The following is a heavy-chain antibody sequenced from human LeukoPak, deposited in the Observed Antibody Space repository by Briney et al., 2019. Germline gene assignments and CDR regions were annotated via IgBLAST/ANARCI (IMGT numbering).Heavy chain of an antibody. CDR3: ARAWNYYYYYMDV. CDR1: GGSISSSSYY. V-gene: IGHV4-39*07. J-gene: IGHJ6*03. CDR2: IYYSGST. Sequence: MASETLSLTCTVSGGSISSSSYYWGWIRQPPGKGLEWIGSIYYSGSTYYNPSLKSRVTISVDTSKNQFSLKLSSVTAADTAVYYCARAWNYYYYYMDVWGKGTTVTVSS. D-gene: IGHD1-1*01.